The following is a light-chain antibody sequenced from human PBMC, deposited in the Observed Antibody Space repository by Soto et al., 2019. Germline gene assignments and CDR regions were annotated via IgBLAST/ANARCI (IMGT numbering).Light chain of an antibody. CDR1: SSDVGSYNL. CDR2: EDN. CDR3: CSYARSSTFWV. V-gene: IGLV2-23*02. Sequence: QSALTQPASVSGSPGQSITISCTGTSSDVGSYNLVSWYQQHPGKAPKLMIYEDNKRPSRISNRFSGSKSGNTASLTISGLQAEDEADYYCCSYARSSTFWVFGVGTKLTVL. J-gene: IGLJ3*02.